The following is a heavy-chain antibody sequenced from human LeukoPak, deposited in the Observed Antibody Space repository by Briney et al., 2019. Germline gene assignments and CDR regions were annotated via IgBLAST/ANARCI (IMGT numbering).Heavy chain of an antibody. V-gene: IGHV3-11*01. CDR1: GFTFSDYY. J-gene: IGHJ4*02. D-gene: IGHD3-9*01. CDR3: ARSGHYDILTGYYPLFDY. CDR2: ISTSGSTI. Sequence: GGSLRLSCVASGFTFSDYYLSWIRQAPGKGLEWVSYISTSGSTIYSADSVKGRFTISRDNAKNSLYLQMNSLRAEDTAVYYCARSGHYDILTGYYPLFDYWGQGTLVTVSS.